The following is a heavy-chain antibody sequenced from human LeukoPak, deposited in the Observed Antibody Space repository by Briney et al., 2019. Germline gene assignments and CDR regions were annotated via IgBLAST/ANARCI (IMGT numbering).Heavy chain of an antibody. Sequence: PSETLSLTCTVSGGSISSYYWSWIRQPPGKGLEWIRYIYYSGSTNYNPSLKSRVTISVDTSKNQFSLKLSSVTAADTAVYYCARASSGYDTFDIWGQGTMVTVSS. CDR1: GGSISSYY. V-gene: IGHV4-59*01. J-gene: IGHJ3*02. CDR3: ARASSGYDTFDI. CDR2: IYYSGST. D-gene: IGHD5-12*01.